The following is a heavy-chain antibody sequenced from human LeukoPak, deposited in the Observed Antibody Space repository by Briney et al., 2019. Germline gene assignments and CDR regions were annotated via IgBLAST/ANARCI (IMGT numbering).Heavy chain of an antibody. CDR3: ARGRGNYYYYDMDV. V-gene: IGHV4-39*01. CDR1: GGSISSSSDY. D-gene: IGHD6-25*01. Sequence: SETLSPTCTVSGGSISSSSDYWGWIRQPPGKGLEWIGSIVYTGRAYYNPSLKSRLTISVDTSKNQFSLKLSSVTAADTAVYYCARGRGNYYYYDMDVWGQGTTVSVSS. J-gene: IGHJ6*02. CDR2: IVYTGRA.